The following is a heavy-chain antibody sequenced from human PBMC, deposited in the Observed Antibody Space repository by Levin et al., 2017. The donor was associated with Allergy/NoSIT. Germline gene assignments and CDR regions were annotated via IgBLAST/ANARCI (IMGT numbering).Heavy chain of an antibody. J-gene: IGHJ6*02. Sequence: ASVKVSCQPSGYTFTSFSINWVRQAPGQGLEWMAWTNTGTGYTKYSQKFQDRVTISRDTSARTVYLELTSLTAEDTATYFCARRDCSTTSCPYGMDVWGQGTTVTVSS. V-gene: IGHV1-3*04. D-gene: IGHD2-2*01. CDR2: TNTGTGYT. CDR3: ARRDCSTTSCPYGMDV. CDR1: GYTFTSFS.